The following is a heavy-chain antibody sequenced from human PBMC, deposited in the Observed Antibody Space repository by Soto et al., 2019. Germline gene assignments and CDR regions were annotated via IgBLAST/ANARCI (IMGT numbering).Heavy chain of an antibody. CDR1: GFTFSSYG. J-gene: IGHJ6*02. CDR2: ISYDGSNK. V-gene: IGHV3-30*18. Sequence: GGSLRLSCAASGFTFSSYGMHWVRQAPGKGLEWVAVISYDGSNKYYADSVKGRFTISRDNSKNTLYLQMNSLRAEDTAVYYCAKGGVRYDFWSGYYRAENYYGMDVWGQGTTVTVSS. CDR3: AKGGVRYDFWSGYYRAENYYGMDV. D-gene: IGHD3-3*01.